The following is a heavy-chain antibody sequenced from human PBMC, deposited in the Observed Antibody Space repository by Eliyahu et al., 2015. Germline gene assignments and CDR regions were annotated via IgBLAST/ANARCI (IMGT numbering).Heavy chain of an antibody. Sequence: QVQLVQSGAEVKKTGASVKVSCEASGYTFTNYYVXWVRLXPGQGLEWLGLIHPDGATTTYAQRFQGRATMTXDTSTRTVYMELTSLRSEDTAVYYCARGEYNYXRVDYWGQGTLVTVSS. V-gene: IGHV1-46*03. CDR2: IHPDGATT. J-gene: IGHJ4*02. CDR3: ARGEYNYXRVDY. CDR1: GYTFTNYY. D-gene: IGHD5-24*01.